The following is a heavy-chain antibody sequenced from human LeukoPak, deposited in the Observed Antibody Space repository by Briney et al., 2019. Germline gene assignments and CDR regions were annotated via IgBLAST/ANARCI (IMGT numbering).Heavy chain of an antibody. D-gene: IGHD2-8*02. Sequence: SETLSLTCTVSGGSISSGSSYWSWIRQPAGKGLECIGRIYTSGSTNCNPSLKSRVTISLDTSKNQFSLRLTSVTAADTAVYYCAREDTGPLNWFDPWGQGTLVTVSS. CDR2: IYTSGST. CDR1: GGSISSGSSY. V-gene: IGHV4-61*02. J-gene: IGHJ5*02. CDR3: AREDTGPLNWFDP.